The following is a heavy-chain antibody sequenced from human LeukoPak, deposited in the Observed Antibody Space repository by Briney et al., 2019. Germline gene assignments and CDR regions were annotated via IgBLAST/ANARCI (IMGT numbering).Heavy chain of an antibody. Sequence: SETLSLTCTVSGGSISSYYWSWIRQPAGKGLEWIGRIYYSGSTNYNPSLKSRVTISVDTSKNQFSLKLSSVTAADTAVYYCARTGNGRKEPYYYYMDVWGKGTTVTVSS. V-gene: IGHV4-4*07. CDR2: IYYSGST. CDR3: ARTGNGRKEPYYYYMDV. CDR1: GGSISSYY. J-gene: IGHJ6*03. D-gene: IGHD1-14*01.